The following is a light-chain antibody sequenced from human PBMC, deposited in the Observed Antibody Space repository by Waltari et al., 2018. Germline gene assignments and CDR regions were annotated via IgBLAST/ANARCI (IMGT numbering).Light chain of an antibody. CDR2: TTS. CDR3: QHYNSYSPTLT. Sequence: DIQMTQSPSTLSASVGDRVTITCRASQSIVRGLDWYKQKPGKDPKLLNYTTSTLQSGVPARFSCSGSGIEFTLTISSLQPDDFATYYCQHYNSYSPTLTFGQGTKVEIK. J-gene: IGKJ1*01. V-gene: IGKV1-5*03. CDR1: QSIVRG.